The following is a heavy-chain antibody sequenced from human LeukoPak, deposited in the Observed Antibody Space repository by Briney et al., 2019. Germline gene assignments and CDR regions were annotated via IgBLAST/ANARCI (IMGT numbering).Heavy chain of an antibody. Sequence: GGSLRLSCAASGFTVSSNYMSWVRQAPGKGLEWVSVIYSGGSTYYADSVKGRFTISRDNSKNTLYLQMNSLRAEDTAVYYCARVGHYYGSGRVDYWGQGTLVTVSS. V-gene: IGHV3-53*01. D-gene: IGHD3-10*01. CDR3: ARVGHYYGSGRVDY. CDR2: IYSGGST. CDR1: GFTVSSNY. J-gene: IGHJ4*02.